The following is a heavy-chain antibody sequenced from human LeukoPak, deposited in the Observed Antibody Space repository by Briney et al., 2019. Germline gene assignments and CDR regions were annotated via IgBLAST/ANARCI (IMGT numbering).Heavy chain of an antibody. J-gene: IGHJ3*02. CDR2: ISGSGGST. V-gene: IGHV3-23*01. CDR3: AKARQGAFDI. Sequence: GGSLRVSCAASGFTFSSYAMSWVRQAPGKGLEWVSAISGSGGSTCYADSVKGRFTISRDNSKNTLYLQMNSLRAEDTAVYYCAKARQGAFDIWGQGTMVTVSS. CDR1: GFTFSSYA.